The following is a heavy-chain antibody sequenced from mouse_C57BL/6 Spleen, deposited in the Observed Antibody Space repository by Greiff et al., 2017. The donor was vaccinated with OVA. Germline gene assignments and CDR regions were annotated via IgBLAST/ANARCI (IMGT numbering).Heavy chain of an antibody. J-gene: IGHJ4*01. V-gene: IGHV6-6*01. CDR1: GFTFSDAW. CDR2: IRNKANNHAT. Sequence: EVQLQESGGGLVQPGGSMKLSCAASGFTFSDAWMDWVRQSPEKGLEWVAEIRNKANNHATYYAESVKGRFTISRDDSKSSVYLQMNSLRAEDTGIYYCTKWSDYSYAMDYWGQGTSVTVSS. D-gene: IGHD2-4*01. CDR3: TKWSDYSYAMDY.